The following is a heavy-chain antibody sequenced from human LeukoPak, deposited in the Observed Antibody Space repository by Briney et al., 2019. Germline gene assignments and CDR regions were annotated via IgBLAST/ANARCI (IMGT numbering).Heavy chain of an antibody. D-gene: IGHD4-23*01. CDR1: GFTVSSNY. CDR3: AREPYGGNLYYFDY. Sequence: GGSLRLSCAASGFTVSSNYMNWVRQAPGEGLEWVSVIYSGGSTYYADSVKGRFTISRDNSKNTLYLQMNSLRAEDTAVYYCAREPYGGNLYYFDYWGQGTLVTVSS. J-gene: IGHJ4*02. CDR2: IYSGGST. V-gene: IGHV3-53*01.